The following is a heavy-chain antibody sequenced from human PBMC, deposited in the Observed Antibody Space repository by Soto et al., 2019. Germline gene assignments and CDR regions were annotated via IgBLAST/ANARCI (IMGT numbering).Heavy chain of an antibody. D-gene: IGHD6-19*01. CDR2: IYYSGST. J-gene: IGHJ3*02. CDR1: GGSISSSSYY. V-gene: IGHV4-61*05. Sequence: SETLSLTCTVSGGSISSSSYYWGWIRQPPGEGLEWIGYIYYSGSTKYNPSLKSRVTISVDTSKNQFSLKLSSVTAADTAVYYCARKQWLEAFDIWGQGTMVTVSS. CDR3: ARKQWLEAFDI.